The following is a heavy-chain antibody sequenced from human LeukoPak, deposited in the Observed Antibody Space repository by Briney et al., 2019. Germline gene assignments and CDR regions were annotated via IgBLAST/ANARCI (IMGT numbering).Heavy chain of an antibody. CDR1: GYTFTSYG. V-gene: IGHV1-18*01. J-gene: IGHJ4*02. Sequence: ASVKVSCKASGYTFTSYGISWVRQAPGQGLEWMGWISAYNGNTNYAQKLQGRVTMTTDTSTSTAYMELRSLRSDDTAVYYCAREGGMIVVANTEYYFDYWGQGTLVTVSS. CDR2: ISAYNGNT. D-gene: IGHD3-22*01. CDR3: AREGGMIVVANTEYYFDY.